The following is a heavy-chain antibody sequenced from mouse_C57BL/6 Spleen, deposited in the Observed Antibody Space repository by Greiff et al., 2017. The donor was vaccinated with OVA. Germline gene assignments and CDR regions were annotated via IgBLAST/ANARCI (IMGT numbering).Heavy chain of an antibody. J-gene: IGHJ2*01. Sequence: VQLQQPGAELVKPGASVKLSCKASGYTFTSYWMQWVKQRPGQGLEWIGEIDPYDSYTNYNQKFKGKATLTVDTSSSTAYMQLSSLTSEDSAVYYCARDGTAQATTDYWGQGTTLTVSS. V-gene: IGHV1-50*01. CDR2: IDPYDSYT. D-gene: IGHD3-2*02. CDR1: GYTFTSYW. CDR3: ARDGTAQATTDY.